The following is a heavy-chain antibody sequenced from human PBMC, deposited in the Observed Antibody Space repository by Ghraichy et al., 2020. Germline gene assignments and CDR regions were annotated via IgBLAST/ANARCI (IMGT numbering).Heavy chain of an antibody. CDR2: IYTSGST. V-gene: IGHV4-4*07. J-gene: IGHJ6*03. Sequence: SETLSLTCTVSGGSISSYYWSWIRQPAGKGLEWIGRIYTSGSTNYNPSLKSRVTMSVDTSKNQLSLKLSSVTAADTAVYYCARAVAVAGTVYMDVWGKGTTVTVSS. CDR1: GGSISSYY. D-gene: IGHD6-19*01. CDR3: ARAVAVAGTVYMDV.